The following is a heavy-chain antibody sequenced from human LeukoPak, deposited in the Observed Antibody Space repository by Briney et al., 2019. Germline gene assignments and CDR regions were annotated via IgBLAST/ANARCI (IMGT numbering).Heavy chain of an antibody. V-gene: IGHV4-59*01. Sequence: SETLSLTCPVSGASIATYYWNWIRQPPGKGLEWIGYIYYSGSTNYNPSLKSRVTISLDTSKNQFSLHLISVTAADTAAYYCARDWELGYWGQGTLVTVSS. J-gene: IGHJ4*02. CDR3: ARDWELGY. CDR2: IYYSGST. D-gene: IGHD1-26*01. CDR1: GASIATYY.